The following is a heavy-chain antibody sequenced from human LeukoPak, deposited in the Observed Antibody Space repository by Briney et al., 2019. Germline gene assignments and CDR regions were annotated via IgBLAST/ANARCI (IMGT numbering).Heavy chain of an antibody. J-gene: IGHJ3*02. V-gene: IGHV3-23*01. D-gene: IGHD6-19*01. CDR1: GFTFKNLL. CDR2: ITGTADKT. Sequence: GGSLRFPVAAPGFTFKNLLLNGFGRPQGKGRDWFSSITGTADKTYDADSVKGRFTISRDNSKNTLSLQMSSLRVEDTAIYYCARRGGSRGWGAFDIWGQGTIVTVSS. CDR3: ARRGGSRGWGAFDI.